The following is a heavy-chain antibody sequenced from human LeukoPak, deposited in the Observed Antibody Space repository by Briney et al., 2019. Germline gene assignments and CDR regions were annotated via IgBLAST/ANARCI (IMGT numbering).Heavy chain of an antibody. CDR2: IYHSGST. CDR3: ATRPINRDGYNFGAFDI. D-gene: IGHD5-24*01. V-gene: IGHV4-30-2*01. Sequence: SQTLSLTCAVSGGSISSGGYSWSWIRQPPGKGLEWIGYIYHSGSTYYNPSLKSRVTISVDSSKHHFSLKLSSVAAAGTAVYYCATRPINRDGYNFGAFDIWGQGTMVTVSS. CDR1: GGSISSGGYS. J-gene: IGHJ3*02.